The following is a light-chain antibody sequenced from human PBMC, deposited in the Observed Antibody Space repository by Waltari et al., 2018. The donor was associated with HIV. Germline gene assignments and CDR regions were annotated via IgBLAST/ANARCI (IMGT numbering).Light chain of an antibody. CDR2: DIS. Sequence: EIVLTQSPGTLSLSPGERATLSCRASQTISSNYLAWYQQKPGQAPRLLIYDISSRATGIPDRFSGSGSGTDFTLTISRLEPEDFAVYYCLQYGSSPQYTFGQGTKLEIK. J-gene: IGKJ2*01. CDR3: LQYGSSPQYT. CDR1: QTISSNY. V-gene: IGKV3-20*01.